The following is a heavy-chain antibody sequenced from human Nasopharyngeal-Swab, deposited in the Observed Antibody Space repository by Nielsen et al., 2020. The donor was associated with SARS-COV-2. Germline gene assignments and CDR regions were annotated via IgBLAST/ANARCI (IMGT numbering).Heavy chain of an antibody. D-gene: IGHD6-13*01. CDR1: GFTCRSYD. CDR2: ISGSGGST. CDR3: AKDIAKHFDY. Sequence: GGSLRLSCATSGFTCRSYDMRWVRQAPGKGLEWVSAISGSGGSTYYADSVKGRFTISRDNSKNTLYLQMNSLRAEDTAVYYCAKDIAKHFDYWGQGTLVTVSS. J-gene: IGHJ4*02. V-gene: IGHV3-23*01.